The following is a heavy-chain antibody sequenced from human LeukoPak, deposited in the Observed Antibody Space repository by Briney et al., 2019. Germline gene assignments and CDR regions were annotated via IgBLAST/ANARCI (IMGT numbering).Heavy chain of an antibody. CDR3: ARSFRSDPANDAFDV. CDR2: IRSNGGDK. D-gene: IGHD4/OR15-4a*01. J-gene: IGHJ3*01. CDR1: GFSFSAYG. Sequence: HPGGSLRLSCTASGFSFSAYGMHWVRQAPGKGLEWVAFIRSNGGDKFYADSLKGRVIISRDNSQKTLYLQMSSLGPDDMAMYYCARSFRSDPANDAFDVWGQGTMVTVSS. V-gene: IGHV3-30*02.